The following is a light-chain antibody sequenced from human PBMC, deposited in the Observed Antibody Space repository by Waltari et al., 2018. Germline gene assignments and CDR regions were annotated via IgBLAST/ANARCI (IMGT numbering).Light chain of an antibody. J-gene: IGKJ2*01. CDR3: QQYGSSPYT. Sequence: EIVLTQSPGTLSLSPGERATLSCRASQSISRYLAWYQQKPGQAPGLLIYIISSRATGIPDRFSGSGSGTDFTLTISRLEPEDFAVYYCQQYGSSPYTFGQGTKLE. CDR1: QSISRY. CDR2: IIS. V-gene: IGKV3-20*01.